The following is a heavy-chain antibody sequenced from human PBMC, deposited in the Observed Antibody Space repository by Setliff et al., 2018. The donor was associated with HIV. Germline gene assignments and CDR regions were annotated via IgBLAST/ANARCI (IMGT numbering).Heavy chain of an antibody. Sequence: SETLSLTCTVSGGSISSHYWTWIRQPPGRGLEWIGYIDYSGSTNQNPSLKSRVTMSVDTSKNQFSLRLSSVTAADTATYYCARAFFFDTSGPYYMDVWGKGTTVTVSS. CDR1: GGSISSHY. CDR2: IDYSGST. D-gene: IGHD3-22*01. J-gene: IGHJ6*03. V-gene: IGHV4-59*11. CDR3: ARAFFFDTSGPYYMDV.